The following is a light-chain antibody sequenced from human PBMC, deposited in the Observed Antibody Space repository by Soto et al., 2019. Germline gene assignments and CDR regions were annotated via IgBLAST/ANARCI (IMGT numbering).Light chain of an antibody. J-gene: IGKJ2*01. CDR1: QSLSSNS. V-gene: IGKV3-20*01. Sequence: EIVLTQSPGTLSLSPGERVTLSCGASQSLSSNSLAWYQQKPGQAPRLLIYGASSRATGIPDRFSGSGSRTDFTLTISRLEPTDFAVYFCQQYGTSPYTFGQGTKLQIK. CDR2: GAS. CDR3: QQYGTSPYT.